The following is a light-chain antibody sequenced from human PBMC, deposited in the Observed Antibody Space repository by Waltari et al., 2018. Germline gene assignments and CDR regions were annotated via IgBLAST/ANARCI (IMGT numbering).Light chain of an antibody. CDR2: SSS. CDR3: QQSYSAPLA. CDR1: QAISTY. J-gene: IGKJ4*01. Sequence: DTLMTQSPSSLSASVGDRVTITCRASQAISTYVNWYQQTPGMAPKLLIFSSSTLHRGVSSRFSGSGSGTEFTLTISSLQPDDFATYYCQQSYSAPLAFGGGTKLDI. V-gene: IGKV1-39*01.